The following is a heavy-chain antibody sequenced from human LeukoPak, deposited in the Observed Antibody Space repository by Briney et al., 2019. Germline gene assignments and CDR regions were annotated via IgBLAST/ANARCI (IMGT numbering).Heavy chain of an antibody. CDR1: GFTFSNAW. CDR2: IKSKTDGGTT. V-gene: IGHV3-15*01. Sequence: GGSLRLSCAASGFTFSNAWMSWVRQAPGKGLEWVGRIKSKTDGGTTDYAAPVKGRLTISRDDSKNTLYLQMNSLKTEDTAVYYCTTAAHYDILTGYPDYWGQGTLVTVSS. J-gene: IGHJ4*02. CDR3: TTAAHYDILTGYPDY. D-gene: IGHD3-9*01.